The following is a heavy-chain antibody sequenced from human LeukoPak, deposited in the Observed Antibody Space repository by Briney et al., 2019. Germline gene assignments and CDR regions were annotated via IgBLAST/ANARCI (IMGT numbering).Heavy chain of an antibody. D-gene: IGHD1-1*01. CDR3: ARGYYLPKTAEVGTTALFDY. J-gene: IGHJ4*02. CDR1: GGSFSGYY. V-gene: IGHV4-34*01. CDR2: INHSGST. Sequence: SETLSLTCAVYGGSFSGYYWSWIRQPPGKGLEWIGEINHSGSTNYNPSLKRRVTISVDTSKNQFSLKLTSVTAADTAVYYCARGYYLPKTAEVGTTALFDYWGQGTLVTVSS.